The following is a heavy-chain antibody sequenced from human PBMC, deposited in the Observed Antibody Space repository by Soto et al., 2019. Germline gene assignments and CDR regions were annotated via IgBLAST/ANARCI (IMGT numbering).Heavy chain of an antibody. Sequence: EVQLVESGGGLGQPGGSLRLSCAGSGFIFSDFGMTWVRQAPGKGLEWASYISISGSTVYYADSVKGRFTISRDNAKNSLYLQMNSRRDEDSAVYYCARVTSGTLDSWGQGTLVTVSS. CDR2: ISISGSTV. V-gene: IGHV3-48*02. CDR1: GFIFSDFG. D-gene: IGHD1-1*01. J-gene: IGHJ4*02. CDR3: ARVTSGTLDS.